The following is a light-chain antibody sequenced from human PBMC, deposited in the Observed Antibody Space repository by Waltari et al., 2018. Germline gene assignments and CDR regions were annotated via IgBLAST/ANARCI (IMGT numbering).Light chain of an antibody. CDR3: YSYAGSSSFV. J-gene: IGLJ1*01. CDR1: ISEVGGHNY. V-gene: IGLV2-11*02. CDR2: DVN. Sequence: QSALTQPRSVSGSPGQSVTISCTGTISEVGGHNYVSRYQPHPGKAPKLMIYDVNKRPSGVPDRFSGSKSGNTASLTISGLQGEDEADYYCYSYAGSSSFVFGTGTEIIVL.